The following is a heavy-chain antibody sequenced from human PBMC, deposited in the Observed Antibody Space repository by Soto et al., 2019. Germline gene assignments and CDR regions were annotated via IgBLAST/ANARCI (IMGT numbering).Heavy chain of an antibody. CDR3: ATNEEIVVVGMDD. D-gene: IGHD2-15*01. Sequence: QLQLQESGPGLVKPSETLSLTCTVSGGSISSSSYYWGWIRQPPGKGMEWIGSIYYSGSTYYTPTLNEQITISADTSKSQSAPNHSSATAADPAVYDCATNEEIVVVGMDDWGHGTPVTVSS. J-gene: IGHJ6*02. CDR2: IYYSGST. V-gene: IGHV4-39*01. CDR1: GGSISSSSYY.